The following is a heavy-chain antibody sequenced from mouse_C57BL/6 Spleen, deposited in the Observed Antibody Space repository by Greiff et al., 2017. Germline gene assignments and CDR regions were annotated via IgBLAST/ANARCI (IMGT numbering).Heavy chain of an antibody. V-gene: IGHV1-7*01. CDR3: SCWPGVAEYAMDY. Sequence: VQLQQSGAELAKPGASVKLSCKASGYTFTSYWMHWVNQSPGQGLEWIGYINPSSGSTKYNQKFKDKATLTADKSSSTDYMQLSRLTYEDSAVYDCSCWPGVAEYAMDYWGQGTSVTVSS. CDR1: GYTFTSYW. CDR2: INPSSGST. J-gene: IGHJ4*01.